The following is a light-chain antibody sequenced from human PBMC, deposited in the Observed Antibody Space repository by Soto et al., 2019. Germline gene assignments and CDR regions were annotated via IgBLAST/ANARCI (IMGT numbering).Light chain of an antibody. CDR3: QQYNNWWT. V-gene: IGKV3-15*01. Sequence: EIVMTQSPATLSVSPGERATLSCRASQSVSSNVAWYQQKPGQAPRLLIYGASTRATGIPARFSGSGSGTEFILTISSLQSEDFAVYYCQQYNNWWTFGQGTKVEIK. CDR2: GAS. CDR1: QSVSSN. J-gene: IGKJ1*01.